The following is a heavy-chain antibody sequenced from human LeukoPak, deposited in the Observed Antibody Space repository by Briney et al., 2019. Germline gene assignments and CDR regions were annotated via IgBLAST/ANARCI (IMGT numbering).Heavy chain of an antibody. CDR3: AKDFLFFGVVTPGAFDI. D-gene: IGHD3-3*01. Sequence: ASVKVSCKASGYTFTSYDINWVRQATGQGLEWMGWMNPNSGNTGYAQKFQGRVTITRNTSISTAYMELSSLRSEDTAVYYCAKDFLFFGVVTPGAFDIWGQGTMVTVSS. CDR2: MNPNSGNT. J-gene: IGHJ3*02. V-gene: IGHV1-8*03. CDR1: GYTFTSYD.